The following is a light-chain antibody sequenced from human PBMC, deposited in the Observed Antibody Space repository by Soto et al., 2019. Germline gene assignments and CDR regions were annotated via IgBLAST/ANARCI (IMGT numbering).Light chain of an antibody. Sequence: EIVMTQPPATLSVSPGERATLPCSASQSVSSYLAWYQRKPGQAPRLLIYDASNRATGIPARFSGSGSGTDFTLTISSLEPEDFAVYYCQQRSNWPPLTFGQGTRLEIK. CDR2: DAS. V-gene: IGKV3-11*01. J-gene: IGKJ5*01. CDR1: QSVSSY. CDR3: QQRSNWPPLT.